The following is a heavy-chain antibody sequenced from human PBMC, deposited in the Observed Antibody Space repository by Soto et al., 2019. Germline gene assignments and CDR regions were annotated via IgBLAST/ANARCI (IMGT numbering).Heavy chain of an antibody. J-gene: IGHJ6*02. CDR3: ARGRSRDYSNYYYYGMDV. V-gene: IGHV1-8*01. CDR2: MDPNSGNT. CDR1: GYTFTSYD. Sequence: ASVKVSCKASGYTFTSYDINWVRQATGQGLEWMGWMDPNSGNTGYAQKFQGRVTMTRNTSISTAYMELSSLRSEDTAVYYCARGRSRDYSNYYYYGMDVWGQGTTVTVSS. D-gene: IGHD4-4*01.